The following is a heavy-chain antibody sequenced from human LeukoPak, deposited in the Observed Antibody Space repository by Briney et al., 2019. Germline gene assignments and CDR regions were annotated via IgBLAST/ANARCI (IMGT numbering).Heavy chain of an antibody. CDR2: IYSGGST. CDR3: ARVWVVRYYYGSGSYFDY. Sequence: GGSLRLPRAASGFAVSSNYMSWVRQAPGKGLEWVSVIYSGGSTYYADSVKGRFTISRDNSKNTLYLQMNSLRAEDTAVYYCARVWVVRYYYGSGSYFDYWGQGTLVTVSS. CDR1: GFAVSSNY. D-gene: IGHD3-10*01. J-gene: IGHJ4*02. V-gene: IGHV3-66*01.